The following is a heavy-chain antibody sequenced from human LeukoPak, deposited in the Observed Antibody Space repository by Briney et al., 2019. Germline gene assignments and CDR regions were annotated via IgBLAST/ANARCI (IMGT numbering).Heavy chain of an antibody. CDR3: AKDSSVAALVLDY. D-gene: IGHD6-19*01. Sequence: GGSLRLPCAASGFTFSSYGMHWVRQAPGKGLEWVAVISYDGSNKYYADSVKGRFTISRDNSKNTLYLQMNSLRAEDTAVYYCAKDSSVAALVLDYWGQGTLVTVSS. CDR1: GFTFSSYG. CDR2: ISYDGSNK. V-gene: IGHV3-30*18. J-gene: IGHJ4*02.